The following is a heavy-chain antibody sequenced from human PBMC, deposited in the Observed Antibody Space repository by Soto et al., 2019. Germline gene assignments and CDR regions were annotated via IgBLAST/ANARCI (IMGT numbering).Heavy chain of an antibody. J-gene: IGHJ6*02. V-gene: IGHV3-30*18. CDR2: ISYDGSNK. Sequence: QVQLVESGGGVVQPGRSLRLSCAASGFTFSSYGMHWVRQAPGKGLEWVAVISYDGSNKYYADSVKGRFTISRDNSKNKLYLQMNSLRAEDTAVYYCANKGVLRFLEWLPQHNGMDVWGQGTTVTVSS. CDR1: GFTFSSYG. CDR3: ANKGVLRFLEWLPQHNGMDV. D-gene: IGHD3-3*01.